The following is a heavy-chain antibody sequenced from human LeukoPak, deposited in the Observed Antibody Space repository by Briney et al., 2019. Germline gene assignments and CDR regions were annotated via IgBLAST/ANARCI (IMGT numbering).Heavy chain of an antibody. CDR1: GFTFSSYW. CDR3: AREHSSSWYGTFDY. J-gene: IGHJ4*02. Sequence: PGGSLRLSCAASGFTFSSYWMSWVRQAPGKGLEWVANIKQDGSEKYYVDSVKGRFTISRDNAKNSLYLQMNSLRAEDTAVYYCAREHSSSWYGTFDYWGQGTLVTVSS. V-gene: IGHV3-7*01. CDR2: IKQDGSEK. D-gene: IGHD6-13*01.